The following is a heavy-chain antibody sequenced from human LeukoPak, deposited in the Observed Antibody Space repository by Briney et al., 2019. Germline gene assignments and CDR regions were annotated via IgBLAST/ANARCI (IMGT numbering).Heavy chain of an antibody. CDR1: GFTFSSSA. J-gene: IGHJ4*02. D-gene: IGHD5-12*01. CDR3: ATELGGYADY. CDR2: ISYDGSNK. V-gene: IGHV3-30*04. Sequence: GGSLRLSCAASGFTFSSSAMHWARQAPGKGLEWVAVISYDGSNKYYADSVKGRFTISRDNSKNTLYLQMNSLKAEDTAGYYCATELGGYADYWGQGTLVTVSS.